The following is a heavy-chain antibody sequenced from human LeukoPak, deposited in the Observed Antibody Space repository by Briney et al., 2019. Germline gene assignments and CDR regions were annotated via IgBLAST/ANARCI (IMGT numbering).Heavy chain of an antibody. D-gene: IGHD2-2*01. V-gene: IGHV3-33*06. Sequence: GGSLRLSCAASGFTFSSYGMHWVRQAPGKGLEWVAVIWYGGSNKYYADSVKGRFTISRDNSKNTLYLQMNSLRAEDTAVYYCAKEGDIVVVPAAQGYYFDYWGQGTLVTVSS. CDR2: IWYGGSNK. CDR1: GFTFSSYG. CDR3: AKEGDIVVVPAAQGYYFDY. J-gene: IGHJ4*02.